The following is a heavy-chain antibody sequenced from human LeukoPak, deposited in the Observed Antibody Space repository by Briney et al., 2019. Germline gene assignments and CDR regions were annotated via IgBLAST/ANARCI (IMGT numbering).Heavy chain of an antibody. V-gene: IGHV3-23*01. Sequence: GGSLRLSCEASGFTFSAYGLSWVRQAPGKGLEWVSSISGPGVTTYYADSVMGRFTISRDNSKNTLYLQMNSLRAEDTAVYYCANDWLVFDYWGQGTLVTVSS. D-gene: IGHD5-12*01. J-gene: IGHJ4*02. CDR2: ISGPGVTT. CDR1: GFTFSAYG. CDR3: ANDWLVFDY.